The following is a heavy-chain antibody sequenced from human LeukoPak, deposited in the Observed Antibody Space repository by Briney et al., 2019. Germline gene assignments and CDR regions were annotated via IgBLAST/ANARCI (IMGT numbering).Heavy chain of an antibody. V-gene: IGHV1-2*02. J-gene: IGHJ3*02. CDR3: AAMLESRASSWYYGDPRPWAFDI. Sequence: GASVKVSCKASGYTFTGYYMYWVRQAPGQGLEWMGWINPNSGGTNYAQKFQGRVTMSGDTSISTAYMELSRLRSEDTAVYYCAAMLESRASSWYYGDPRPWAFDIWGQGTMVTVSS. CDR2: INPNSGGT. D-gene: IGHD6-13*01. CDR1: GYTFTGYY.